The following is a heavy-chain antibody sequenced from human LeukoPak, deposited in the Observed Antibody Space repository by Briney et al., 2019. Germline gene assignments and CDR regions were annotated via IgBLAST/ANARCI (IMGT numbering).Heavy chain of an antibody. Sequence: SETLSLTCAVSGGSISSSNWWSWVRQPPGKGLEWIGEIYHSGSTNYNPSLKSRVTISVDKSKNQFSLKLSSVTAADTAVYYCARAVFWSARWYMDVWGKGTTVTVSS. CDR1: GGSISSSNW. J-gene: IGHJ6*03. V-gene: IGHV4-4*02. CDR2: IYHSGST. CDR3: ARAVFWSARWYMDV. D-gene: IGHD3-3*01.